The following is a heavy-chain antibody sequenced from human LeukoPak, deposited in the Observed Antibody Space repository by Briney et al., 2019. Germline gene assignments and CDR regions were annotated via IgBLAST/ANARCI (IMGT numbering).Heavy chain of an antibody. CDR1: GDSINSDY. CDR2: IYHTGST. Sequence: PSETLSLTCTVSGDSINSDYWNWLRQPPGKGLEWIGYIYHTGSTNYNPSLRSRVTISVDTSKNQFSLKLSSVTAADTAVYYCARDEPLGIATAWGQGTLVTVSS. CDR3: ARDEPLGIATA. D-gene: IGHD6-13*01. J-gene: IGHJ5*02. V-gene: IGHV4-59*01.